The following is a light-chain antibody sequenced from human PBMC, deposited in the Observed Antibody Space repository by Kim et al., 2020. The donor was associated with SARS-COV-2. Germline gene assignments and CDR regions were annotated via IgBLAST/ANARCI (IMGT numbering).Light chain of an antibody. J-gene: IGKJ4*01. CDR3: QQYGSPLLT. CDR2: GAS. V-gene: IGKV3-20*01. CDR1: QSVSSSY. Sequence: EIVLTQSPGTLSLSPGERATLSCRASQSVSSSYLAWYQQKPGQAPRLLIYGASSRAPGIPDRFSGSGSGKDFTLTIRRLEPEDFAVYYCQQYGSPLLTFCGGTKVDIK.